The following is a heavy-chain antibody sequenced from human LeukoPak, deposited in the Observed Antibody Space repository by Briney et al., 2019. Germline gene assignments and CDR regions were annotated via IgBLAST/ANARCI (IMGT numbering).Heavy chain of an antibody. CDR2: ISGSGSDI. V-gene: IGHV3-11*04. J-gene: IGHJ4*02. CDR3: TRVGYIDEGIDY. CDR1: GFTFSDQY. Sequence: GGSLRLSCAVSGFTFSDQYMSWIRQAPGKGLEYLSYISGSGSDISYADSVKGRFTISRDNAKNSLYLQMNSLRAEDTAIYYCTRVGYIDEGIDYWGQGTLVTVSS. D-gene: IGHD5-24*01.